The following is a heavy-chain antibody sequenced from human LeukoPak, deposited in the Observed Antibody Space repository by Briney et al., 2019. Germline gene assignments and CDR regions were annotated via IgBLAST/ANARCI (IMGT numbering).Heavy chain of an antibody. CDR1: GGTFSSYA. D-gene: IGHD2-2*02. J-gene: IGHJ4*02. CDR2: IIPIFGTA. CDR3: ARGGPDIVVVPAAINGGYFDY. V-gene: IGHV1-69*01. Sequence: SVKVSCKASGGTFSSYAISWVRQAPGQGLEWMGGIIPIFGTANYAQKFQGRVTITADESTSTAYMELSSLRSEDTAVYYCARGGPDIVVVPAAINGGYFDYWGQGTLVTVSS.